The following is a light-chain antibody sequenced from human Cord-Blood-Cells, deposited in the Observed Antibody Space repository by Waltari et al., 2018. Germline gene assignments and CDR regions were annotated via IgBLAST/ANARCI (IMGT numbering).Light chain of an antibody. J-gene: IGKJ1*01. CDR1: QGISNS. V-gene: IGKV1-NL1*01. Sequence: DIQMTQSPSSLSASVGDRVTITCRASQGISNSLAWYQQKPGKAPKLLLYAASRLESWVPSRFRGSGSGTDYTLTNSSLQPEDFATYYCQKYYSTPWTFGQGTQVEIK. CDR3: QKYYSTPWT. CDR2: AAS.